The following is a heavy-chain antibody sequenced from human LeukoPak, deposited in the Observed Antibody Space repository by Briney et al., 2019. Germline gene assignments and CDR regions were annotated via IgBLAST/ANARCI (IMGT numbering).Heavy chain of an antibody. V-gene: IGHV1-2*06. J-gene: IGHJ4*02. CDR1: GYTFTGHY. CDR3: ARDRGYYFDY. CDR2: INPNNGHT. Sequence: ASVTVSCKSSGYTFTGHYLYWVRQAPGQGLEWMGRINPNNGHTNNGQRFQGRVTMTRDTSISTAYMQLSGLRYDDTAVYYCARDRGYYFDYWGQGTLVTVSS. D-gene: IGHD3-10*01.